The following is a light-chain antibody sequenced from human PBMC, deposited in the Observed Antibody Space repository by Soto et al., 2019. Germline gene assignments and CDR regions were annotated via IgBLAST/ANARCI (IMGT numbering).Light chain of an antibody. V-gene: IGKV3-11*01. CDR2: DAT. CDR3: QQRSKWPVT. CDR1: QSVTSY. J-gene: IGKJ4*01. Sequence: EIVLTQYQATLSLSPGERATLSCRASQSVTSYLAWYQQKPGQAPRLLIYDATSRATGIPARFSGSGSGTDFTLTISSLEPEDFAVYYCQQRSKWPVTVGGGTKVEIK.